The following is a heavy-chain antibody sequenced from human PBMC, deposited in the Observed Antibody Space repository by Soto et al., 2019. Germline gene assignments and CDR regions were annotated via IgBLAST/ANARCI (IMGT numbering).Heavy chain of an antibody. D-gene: IGHD1-26*01. CDR3: AREGTVGAPDAFDI. CDR2: IWYDGSNK. V-gene: IGHV3-33*01. CDR1: GFTFSSYG. J-gene: IGHJ3*02. Sequence: PGGSLRLSCAASGFTFSSYGMHWVRQAPGKGLEWVAVIWYDGSNKYYADSVKGRFTISRDNSKNTLYLQMNSLRAEDTAVYYCAREGTVGAPDAFDIWGQGTMVTVSS.